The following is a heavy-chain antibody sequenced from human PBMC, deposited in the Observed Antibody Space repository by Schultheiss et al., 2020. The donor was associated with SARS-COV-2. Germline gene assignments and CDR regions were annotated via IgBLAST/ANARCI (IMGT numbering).Heavy chain of an antibody. J-gene: IGHJ4*02. CDR2: IFYSGIT. D-gene: IGHD1-26*01. Sequence: LRLSCTVSGGSISSGGYYWSWIRQHPGKGLEWIGYIFYSGITYYNPSLKSRVSISMDPSKNQFSLKLSSVTAADTAEYYCATTSGSYYHNWGQGTLVTVSS. CDR1: GGSISSGGYY. CDR3: ATTSGSYYHN. V-gene: IGHV4-31*03.